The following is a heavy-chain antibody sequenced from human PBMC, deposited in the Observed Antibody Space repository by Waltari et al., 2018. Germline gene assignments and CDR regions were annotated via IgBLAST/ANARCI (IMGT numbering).Heavy chain of an antibody. V-gene: IGHV4-31*01. Sequence: QVQLQESGPGLVKPSQTLSPTCTVSGGSISSGGYYWSWIPPHPGKGLEWIGYIYYSGSTYYNPSLKSLVTISVDTSKNQFSLKLSSVTAADTAVYYCARDRRFGESEWYFDLWGRGTLVTVSS. J-gene: IGHJ2*01. D-gene: IGHD3-10*01. CDR3: ARDRRFGESEWYFDL. CDR2: IYYSGST. CDR1: GGSISSGGYY.